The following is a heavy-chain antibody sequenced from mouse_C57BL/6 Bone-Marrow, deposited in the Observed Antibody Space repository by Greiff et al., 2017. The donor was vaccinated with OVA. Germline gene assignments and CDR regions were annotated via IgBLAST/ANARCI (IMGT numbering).Heavy chain of an antibody. D-gene: IGHD1-1*01. V-gene: IGHV1-26*01. CDR1: GYTFTDYY. CDR2: INPNNGGT. CDR3: ARKGYYYGSSFRYFDV. Sequence: EVQLQQSGPELVKPGASVKISCKASGYTFTDYYMNWVKQSHGKSLEWIGDINPNNGGTSYNQKFKGKATLTVDKSSSTAYMELRSLTSEDSAVYYCARKGYYYGSSFRYFDVWGTGTTVTVSS. J-gene: IGHJ1*03.